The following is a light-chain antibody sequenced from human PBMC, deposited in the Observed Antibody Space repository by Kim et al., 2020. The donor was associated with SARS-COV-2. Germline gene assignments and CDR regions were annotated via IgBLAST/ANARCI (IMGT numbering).Light chain of an antibody. CDR2: GAS. Sequence: AERSTTPCSGSHTRVSSYLAWYQQKPGQAPRLLISGASSRATGIPDRFSGSGSGTDFTLTISRLQSEDVAVYYCQQYSRSSTFGQGTKVDIK. J-gene: IGKJ1*01. V-gene: IGKV3-20*01. CDR1: HTRVSSY. CDR3: QQYSRSST.